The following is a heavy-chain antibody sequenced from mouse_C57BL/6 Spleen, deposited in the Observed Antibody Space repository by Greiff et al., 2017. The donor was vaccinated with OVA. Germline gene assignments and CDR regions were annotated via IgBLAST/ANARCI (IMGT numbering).Heavy chain of an antibody. CDR3: ARNGYDVNYYAMDY. CDR2: IWTGGGT. CDR1: GFSLTSYA. Sequence: VKLEESGPGLVAPSQSLSITCTVSGFSLTSYAISWVRQPPGKGLEWLGVIWTGGGTNYNSALKSRLSISKDNSKSQVFLKMNSLQTDDTARYYCARNGYDVNYYAMDYWGQGTSVTVSS. D-gene: IGHD2-2*01. J-gene: IGHJ4*01. V-gene: IGHV2-9-1*01.